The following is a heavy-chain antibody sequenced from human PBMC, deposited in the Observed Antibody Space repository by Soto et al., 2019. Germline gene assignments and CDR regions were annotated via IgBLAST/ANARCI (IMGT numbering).Heavy chain of an antibody. D-gene: IGHD6-13*01. CDR2: INHSGST. V-gene: IGHV4-34*01. J-gene: IGHJ4*02. CDR3: ARGRDSSSWYRPYYFDY. Sequence: VYEGKCVGYYGSWIRQPPGKGLEWIGEINHSGSTNYNPSLKSRVTISVDTSKNQFSLKLSSVTAADTAVYYCARGRDSSSWYRPYYFDYWGQGTLVTVSS. CDR1: EGKCVGYY.